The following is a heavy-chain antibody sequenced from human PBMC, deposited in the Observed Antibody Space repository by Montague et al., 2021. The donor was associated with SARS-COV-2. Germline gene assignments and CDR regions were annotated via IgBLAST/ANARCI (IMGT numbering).Heavy chain of an antibody. Sequence: SETLSLTCSVSGGSFSSTSFYWGWIRQSPGKGLEWVANFYYNGITYYNPSLKSRVTLSVDPSTNQFFLKLTSVTAADTAVYYCARPRAGDPNNWFDTWGQGFQVAV. J-gene: IGHJ5*02. V-gene: IGHV4-39*01. CDR3: ARPRAGDPNNWFDT. CDR2: FYYNGIT. CDR1: GGSFSSTSFY. D-gene: IGHD1-1*01.